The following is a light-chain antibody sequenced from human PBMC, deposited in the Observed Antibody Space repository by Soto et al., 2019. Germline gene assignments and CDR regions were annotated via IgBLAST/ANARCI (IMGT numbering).Light chain of an antibody. CDR3: QTWATDIMWQ. CDR1: SERSSYS. V-gene: IGLV4-69*01. Sequence: QLVLTQSPSASASLGASVKLTCTLSSERSSYSIAWHQQQPGKGPRYLMILNSDGGHVKADDIPDRFSGSSSGAERYLTISNLHSEDEADYYCQTWATDIMWQFGGGTKLTVL. CDR2: LNSDGGH. J-gene: IGLJ3*02.